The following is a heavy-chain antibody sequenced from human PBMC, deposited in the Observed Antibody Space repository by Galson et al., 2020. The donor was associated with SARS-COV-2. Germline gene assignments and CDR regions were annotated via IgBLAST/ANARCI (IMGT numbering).Heavy chain of an antibody. J-gene: IGHJ6*02. Sequence: ASVKVSCKASGYTFTSYYMHWVRQAPGQGLEWMGIINPSGGSTSYAQKFQGRVTMTRDTSTSTVYMELSSLRSEDTAVYYCASDLTVTTNYYYYYGMDVWGQGTTVTVSS. V-gene: IGHV1-46*01. D-gene: IGHD4-17*01. CDR3: ASDLTVTTNYYYYYGMDV. CDR1: GYTFTSYY. CDR2: INPSGGST.